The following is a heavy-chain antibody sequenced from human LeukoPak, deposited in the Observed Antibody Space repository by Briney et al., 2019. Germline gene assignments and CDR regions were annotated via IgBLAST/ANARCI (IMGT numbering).Heavy chain of an antibody. Sequence: GGSLRLXCAASGFTFSSYGMHWVRQAPAKGLEWVAFIRYDGSNKYYADSVKGRFTISRDNSKNTLYLQMNSLRAEDTAVYYCAKDALGIVVVPAASIDYWGQGTLVTVSS. J-gene: IGHJ4*02. CDR1: GFTFSSYG. CDR2: IRYDGSNK. D-gene: IGHD2-2*01. CDR3: AKDALGIVVVPAASIDY. V-gene: IGHV3-30*02.